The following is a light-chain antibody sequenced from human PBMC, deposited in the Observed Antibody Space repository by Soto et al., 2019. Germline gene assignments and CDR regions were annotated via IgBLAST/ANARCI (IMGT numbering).Light chain of an antibody. CDR2: SAS. CDR3: QQLNTYPYT. Sequence: DIQLTQSPSFLSASVGDRVTITCRASQGISTYLAWFQHKPGKAPSLLIHSASTLQNGVPSRFSGSGSGTAFTLTINSLQPEDFATYYCQQLNTYPYTFGQGTKLEIK. V-gene: IGKV1-9*01. J-gene: IGKJ2*01. CDR1: QGISTY.